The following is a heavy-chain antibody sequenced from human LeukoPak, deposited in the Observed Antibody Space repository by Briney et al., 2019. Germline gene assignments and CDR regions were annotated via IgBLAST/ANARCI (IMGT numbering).Heavy chain of an antibody. Sequence: SETLSLTCAVYGGSFSGYYWSWIRQPPGKGLEWIWEINHSGSTNYNPSLKSRVTISVDTSKNQFSLKLSSVTAADTAVYYCARGNHYYGSGSYRADWFDPWGQGTLVTVSS. D-gene: IGHD3-10*01. CDR1: GGSFSGYY. CDR2: INHSGST. CDR3: ARGNHYYGSGSYRADWFDP. J-gene: IGHJ5*02. V-gene: IGHV4-34*01.